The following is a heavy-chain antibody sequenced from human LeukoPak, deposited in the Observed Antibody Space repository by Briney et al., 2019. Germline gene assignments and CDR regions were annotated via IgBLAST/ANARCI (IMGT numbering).Heavy chain of an antibody. J-gene: IGHJ6*02. V-gene: IGHV1-18*01. CDR1: GYTFTSYG. CDR3: ARFAWELPEGHYYYYGMDV. D-gene: IGHD1-26*01. Sequence: ASVKVSCKASGYTFTSYGISWVRQAPGQGLEWMGWISAYNGNTYYAQKLQGRVTMTTDTSTSTAYMELRSLRSDDTAVYYCARFAWELPEGHYYYYGMDVWGQGTTVTVSS. CDR2: ISAYNGNT.